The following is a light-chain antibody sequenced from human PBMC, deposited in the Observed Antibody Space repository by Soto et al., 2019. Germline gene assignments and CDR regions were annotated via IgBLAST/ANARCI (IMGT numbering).Light chain of an antibody. V-gene: IGKV3-15*01. CDR3: QQYDAFSRT. CDR2: GAS. Sequence: EIVMTQSPATLSVSPGGRATLSCRASQSVTSNLAWYQQKPGQAPRLLIYGASTRATDIPARFSGSGSGTEFTLTISSLQSEDFAVYYCQQYDAFSRTFGQGTKVDIK. J-gene: IGKJ1*01. CDR1: QSVTSN.